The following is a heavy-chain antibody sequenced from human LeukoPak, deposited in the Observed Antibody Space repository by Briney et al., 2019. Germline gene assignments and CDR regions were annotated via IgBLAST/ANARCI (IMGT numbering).Heavy chain of an antibody. Sequence: SETLSLTCTVSGGSISSYYWSWIRQPPGKGLEWIGYIYYSGSTNYNPSLKSRVTISVDTSKDQFSLKLSSVTAADTAVYYCARPMVRGVIGYFQHWGQGTLVTVSS. V-gene: IGHV4-59*01. CDR3: ARPMVRGVIGYFQH. D-gene: IGHD3-10*01. CDR2: IYYSGST. CDR1: GGSISSYY. J-gene: IGHJ1*01.